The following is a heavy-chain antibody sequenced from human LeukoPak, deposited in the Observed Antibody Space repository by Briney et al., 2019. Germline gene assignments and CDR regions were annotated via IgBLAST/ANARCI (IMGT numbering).Heavy chain of an antibody. CDR1: GGSFSGYY. J-gene: IGHJ6*03. D-gene: IGHD3-3*01. CDR2: INHSGST. V-gene: IGHV4-34*01. Sequence: ASETLSLTCAVYGGSFSGYYWSWIRQPPGKGLEWIGEINHSGSTNYNPSLKSRVTISVGTSKNQFSLKLSSVTAADTAVYYCAREDFKQYYMDVWGKGTTVTVSS. CDR3: AREDFKQYYMDV.